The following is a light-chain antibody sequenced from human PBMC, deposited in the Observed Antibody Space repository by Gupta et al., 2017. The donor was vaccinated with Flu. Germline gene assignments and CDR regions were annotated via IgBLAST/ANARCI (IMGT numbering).Light chain of an antibody. CDR2: LNSDGSH. J-gene: IGLJ3*02. CDR1: GRRSSYV. CDR3: QTWGTGLRV. Sequence: VKLTGTLSGRRSSYVSAWHQQQPEKAPRYVMKLNSDGSHSKGDGIPDRFSDSSSGAERYLTISSLEAEDEADYYCQTWGTGLRVFGGGTKLTVL. V-gene: IGLV4-69*01.